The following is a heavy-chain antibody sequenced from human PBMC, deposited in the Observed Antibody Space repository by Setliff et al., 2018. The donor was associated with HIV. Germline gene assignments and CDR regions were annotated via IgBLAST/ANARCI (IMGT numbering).Heavy chain of an antibody. J-gene: IGHJ1*01. Sequence: GASVKVSCKASGVTFNYSFITWVRQAPGQGLEWMGGVVPTIHEATYAQKFQGRVTITADESATTVYMEMSGLTSEDTAIYYCARGADASGYFYREYFQHWGQGTLGTSPQ. CDR3: ARGADASGYFYREYFQH. CDR1: GVTFNYSF. V-gene: IGHV1-69*13. D-gene: IGHD3-22*01. CDR2: VVPTIHEA.